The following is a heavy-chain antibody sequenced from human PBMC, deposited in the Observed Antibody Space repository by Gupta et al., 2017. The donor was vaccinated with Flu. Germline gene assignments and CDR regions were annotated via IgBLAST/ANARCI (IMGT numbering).Heavy chain of an antibody. CDR1: GFTFRNYA. CDR3: AKAVGEGDYWYYYGMDV. V-gene: IGHV3-23*01. D-gene: IGHD3-16*01. CDR2: GTGSGYT. Sequence: EVQLLESGGGLEQPGGSLRLSCRATGFTFRNYALSWVRQAPGKGLEWVAVGTGSGYTYYADSVKGRITISRDNSKNTLYLQINSLRAEDTAVYYCAKAVGEGDYWYYYGMDVGGLGTTVTVSS. J-gene: IGHJ6*02.